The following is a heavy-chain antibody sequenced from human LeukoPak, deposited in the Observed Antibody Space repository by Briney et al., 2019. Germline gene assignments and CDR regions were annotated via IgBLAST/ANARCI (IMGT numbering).Heavy chain of an antibody. Sequence: PGGSLRLSCAASGFTFRSYAMSWVRQAPGKGLEWGSGISGSGGSTYYADPVKRRFTISRDHSKNTLYLQMNSLRAEDTAVYYCAKGPPGIHRMTWFDPWGQGTLVTVSS. V-gene: IGHV3-23*01. CDR1: GFTFRSYA. CDR2: ISGSGGST. D-gene: IGHD6-13*01. CDR3: AKGPPGIHRMTWFDP. J-gene: IGHJ5*02.